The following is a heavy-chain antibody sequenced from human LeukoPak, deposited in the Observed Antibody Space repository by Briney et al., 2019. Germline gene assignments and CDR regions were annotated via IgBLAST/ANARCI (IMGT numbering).Heavy chain of an antibody. Sequence: GASVKVSCKASGYTFTSYGISSVRQAPGQGREWMGWISDYNGNTNYAQKLQGRVTMTTDTSTSTAYMELRSLRSDDTAVYYCARDLYRDSMPVSWFDPWGQGTLVTVSS. CDR2: ISDYNGNT. CDR1: GYTFTSYG. CDR3: ARDLYRDSMPVSWFDP. D-gene: IGHD4-11*01. V-gene: IGHV1-18*01. J-gene: IGHJ5*02.